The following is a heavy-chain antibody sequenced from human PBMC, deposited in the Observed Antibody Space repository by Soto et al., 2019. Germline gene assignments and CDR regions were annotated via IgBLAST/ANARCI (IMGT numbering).Heavy chain of an antibody. Sequence: EVQLLESGGGLLQPGGSLRLSCAASGFTFSSYAMSWVRQAPGKGLEWVSAISGNSGSTYYTDSVKGRFTISRDNSKNPLFLQMNSLRAEDTAVYYCAKANGAWGADYWGQGTLVTVSS. J-gene: IGHJ4*02. CDR2: ISGNSGST. D-gene: IGHD7-27*01. CDR3: AKANGAWGADY. CDR1: GFTFSSYA. V-gene: IGHV3-23*01.